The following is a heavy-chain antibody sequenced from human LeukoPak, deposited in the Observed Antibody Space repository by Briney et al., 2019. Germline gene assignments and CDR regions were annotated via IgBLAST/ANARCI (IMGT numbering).Heavy chain of an antibody. CDR1: GYTFISYG. J-gene: IGHJ3*02. V-gene: IGHV1-18*01. D-gene: IGHD5-24*01. CDR3: ARELREEMVPELETDAFDI. CDR2: ISAHNGDT. Sequence: GASVKVSCKASGYTFISYGISWVRQAPGQGLEWMGWISAHNGDTNYAQKFQGRVTMTTDTSTSTIYMELRSLRSDDTAVYYCARELREEMVPELETDAFDIWGQGTMVTVSS.